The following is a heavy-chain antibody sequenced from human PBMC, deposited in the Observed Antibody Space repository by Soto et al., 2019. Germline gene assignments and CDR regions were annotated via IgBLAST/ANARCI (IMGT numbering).Heavy chain of an antibody. CDR3: ARYCNNPARRHLYFFEY. D-gene: IGHD2-8*01. J-gene: IGHJ4*02. V-gene: IGHV4-61*01. Sequence: SETLSLTCTASGGSVNNGRCYWSWIRQPPGKGLEWIGNVYFTGTTIYNPSLKSRVTMSVDTYKDQFFLRLTSVTAADTPVYSCARYCNNPARRHLYFFEYWGPGTLVTV. CDR2: VYFTGTT. CDR1: GGSVNNGRCY.